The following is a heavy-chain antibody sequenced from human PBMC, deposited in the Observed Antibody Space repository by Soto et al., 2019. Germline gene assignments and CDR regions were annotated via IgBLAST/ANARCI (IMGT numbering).Heavy chain of an antibody. CDR1: GFTFSSYG. J-gene: IGHJ4*02. CDR3: EKDEGYFRLDY. Sequence: GGSLRLSCAASGFTFSSYGMHWVRQAPGKGLEWVAVVSYDGSNKYYADSVKGRFTISRDNSKNMLDLQMNSLRAEDTAVYYCEKDEGYFRLDYCGQGTLVTVSS. D-gene: IGHD2-15*01. V-gene: IGHV3-30*18. CDR2: VSYDGSNK.